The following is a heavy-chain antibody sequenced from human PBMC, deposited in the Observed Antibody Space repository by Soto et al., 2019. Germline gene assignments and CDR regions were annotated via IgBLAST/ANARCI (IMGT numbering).Heavy chain of an antibody. V-gene: IGHV3-30*04. CDR2: ISNDGSDK. Sequence: GGSLRLSCAASGFTFSSHAMHWVRQAPGKGLEWVVFISNDGSDKYHADSVKGRFTISRDNSKNTLDLQMNSLRAEDTAVYYCVRDLLAETAYGLDVWGQGTTVTVSS. CDR3: VRDLLAETAYGLDV. D-gene: IGHD2-15*01. J-gene: IGHJ6*02. CDR1: GFTFSSHA.